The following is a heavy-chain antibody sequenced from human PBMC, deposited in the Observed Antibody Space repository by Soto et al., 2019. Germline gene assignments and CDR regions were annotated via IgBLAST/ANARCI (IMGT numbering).Heavy chain of an antibody. D-gene: IGHD4-17*01. CDR2: IIPESTTI. Sequence: ELQLVESGGALFQLGGSRRLSCLASGFGRTGMLWVRQPPGKGLVWVSRIIPESTTINYADSVKGRFSISRDNAKDTLYLQMNSLRAEDTAVYYCARGAYGDPVVSWGQGTLVTVSS. CDR1: GFGRTG. J-gene: IGHJ4*02. V-gene: IGHV3-74*01. CDR3: ARGAYGDPVVS.